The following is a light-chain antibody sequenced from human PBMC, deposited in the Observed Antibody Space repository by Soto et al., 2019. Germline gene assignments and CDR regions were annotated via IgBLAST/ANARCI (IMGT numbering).Light chain of an antibody. Sequence: QSVLTQPPSASGTPGQRVTISCSGSSSNIGSNTVNWYQQVPGTAPKLLIYSNNQRPSGVPDRFSASKSGTSASLATGGLQSEDGADYYCAAWDDSLNGRVFGAGTKVTVL. J-gene: IGLJ1*01. CDR2: SNN. CDR1: SSNIGSNT. V-gene: IGLV1-44*01. CDR3: AAWDDSLNGRV.